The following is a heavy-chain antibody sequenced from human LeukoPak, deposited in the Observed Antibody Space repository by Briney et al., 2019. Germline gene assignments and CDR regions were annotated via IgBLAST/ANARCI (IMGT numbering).Heavy chain of an antibody. CDR2: ISGSGGST. V-gene: IGHV3-23*01. CDR3: AKDRALIYYDY. J-gene: IGHJ4*02. Sequence: QAGGSLRLSCAASGFTVSSNYMSWVRQAPGKGLEWVSAISGSGGSTYYADSVKGRFTISRDNSKNTLYLKMNSLRAEDTAVYYCAKDRALIYYDYWGQGTLVTVSS. D-gene: IGHD3-16*01. CDR1: GFTVSSNY.